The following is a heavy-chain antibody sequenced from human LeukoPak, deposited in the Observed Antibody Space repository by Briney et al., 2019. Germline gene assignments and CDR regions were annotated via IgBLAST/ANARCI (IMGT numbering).Heavy chain of an antibody. CDR2: ISTSSRYI. V-gene: IGHV3-21*01. Sequence: GGSLRLSCAASGFTLSNYDMNWVRQAPGKGLEWVSSISTSSRYIYYKDSVRGRFTISRDDAKNSLYLEMDSLRAEDTAVYYCARADCSSSTCYLRRSWFDPWGQGTLVTVSS. CDR3: ARADCSSSTCYLRRSWFDP. CDR1: GFTLSNYD. D-gene: IGHD2-2*01. J-gene: IGHJ5*02.